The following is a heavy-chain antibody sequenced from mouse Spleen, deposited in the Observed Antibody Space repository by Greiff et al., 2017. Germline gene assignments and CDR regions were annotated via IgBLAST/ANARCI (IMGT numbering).Heavy chain of an antibody. CDR1: GYSITSDYA. CDR3: ARPEYGKDYYAMDY. Sequence: EVKLMESGPGLVKPSQSLSLTCTVTGYSITSDYAWNWIRQFPGNKLEWMGYISYSGSTSYNPSLKSRISITRDTSKNQFFLQLNSVTTEDTATYYCARPEYGKDYYAMDYWGQGTSVTVSS. D-gene: IGHD2-10*02. V-gene: IGHV3-2*02. J-gene: IGHJ4*01. CDR2: ISYSGST.